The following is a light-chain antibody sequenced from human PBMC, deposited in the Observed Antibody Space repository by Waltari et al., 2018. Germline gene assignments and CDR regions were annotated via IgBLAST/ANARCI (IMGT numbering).Light chain of an antibody. CDR3: QQYDNLPPLT. CDR1: QDITNY. Sequence: DIQMTQSPSSLPASVGDRVTITCQASQDITNYLNGYHQKPGKAPKLLIYDACNLETGGPSRFSGSGSGTDFTFTISSLQPEDIATYYCQQYDNLPPLTVGGGTKVEIK. CDR2: DAC. J-gene: IGKJ4*02. V-gene: IGKV1-33*01.